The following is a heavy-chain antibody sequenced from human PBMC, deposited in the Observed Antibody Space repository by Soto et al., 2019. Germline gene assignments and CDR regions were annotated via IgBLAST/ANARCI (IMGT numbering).Heavy chain of an antibody. V-gene: IGHV3-21*01. D-gene: IGHD6-13*01. CDR2: ISSSSSYI. Sequence: GGSLRLSCAASGFTFSSYSMNWVRQAPGKGLEWVSSISSSSSYIYYADSVKGRFTISRDNAKNSLYLQMNSLRAEDTAVYYCARDLRLGRGDSSSWYSLDYYYYYMDVWGKGTTVTVSS. CDR1: GFTFSSYS. J-gene: IGHJ6*03. CDR3: ARDLRLGRGDSSSWYSLDYYYYYMDV.